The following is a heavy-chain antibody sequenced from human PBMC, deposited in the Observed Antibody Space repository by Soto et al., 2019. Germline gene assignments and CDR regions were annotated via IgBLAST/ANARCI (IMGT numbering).Heavy chain of an antibody. D-gene: IGHD3-22*01. J-gene: IGHJ3*01. CDR3: AGWPRVDVTMIVVAPKGDSFDF. CDR1: GGTFSSYA. CDR2: IIPIFGTA. V-gene: IGHV1-69*06. Sequence: SVKVSCKASGGTFSSYAISWVRQAPGQGLEWMGGIIPIFGTANYAQKFQGRVTITADKSTSTAYMELSSLRSEDTAVYYCAGWPRVDVTMIVVAPKGDSFDFWGQGTMVTVSS.